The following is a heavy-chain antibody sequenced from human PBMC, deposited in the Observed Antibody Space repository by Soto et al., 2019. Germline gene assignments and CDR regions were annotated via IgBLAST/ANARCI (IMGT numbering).Heavy chain of an antibody. V-gene: IGHV1-46*04. CDR2: INPSGGST. CDR3: ARDQGLVVSSLYGMDV. Sequence: QVQLVQSGAEVKKPGASVKVSCKASGYTFTSYYMHWVRQAPGQGLEWMGIINPSGGSTSYAQKLQGRVTMTRDTSTSTVYMELSSLRSEDTAVYYCARDQGLVVSSLYGMDVWGQGTTVTVSS. J-gene: IGHJ6*02. CDR1: GYTFTSYY. D-gene: IGHD2-8*02.